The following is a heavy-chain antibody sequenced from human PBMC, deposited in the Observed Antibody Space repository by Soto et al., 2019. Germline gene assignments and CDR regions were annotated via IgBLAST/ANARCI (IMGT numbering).Heavy chain of an antibody. CDR3: AEGGEGYCSGTSCLYHMDG. CDR2: ISDSGST. D-gene: IGHD2-15*01. V-gene: IGHV3-23*01. Sequence: EVQLLESGGGLVQPGGSRRLSCAASGFTFSSYAMSWVRQAPGKGLEWVSTISDSGSTYYADSVKGRFTISRDISKNTLYVQMSSLRAEDTAVYYCAEGGEGYCSGTSCLYHMDGWGKGATVSVSS. CDR1: GFTFSSYA. J-gene: IGHJ6*03.